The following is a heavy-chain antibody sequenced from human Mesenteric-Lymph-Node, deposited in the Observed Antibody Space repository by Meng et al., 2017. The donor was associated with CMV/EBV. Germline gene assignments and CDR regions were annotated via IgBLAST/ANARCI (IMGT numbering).Heavy chain of an antibody. CDR3: AREDKRVPTATSYYYGMDV. D-gene: IGHD2-15*01. V-gene: IGHV4-4*07. Sequence: SETLSLTCTVSGGSISSYYWSWIRQPAGKGLEWIGRIYTSGSTNYNPSLKSRVTMSVDTSKNQFSLKLSSVTAADTAVYYCAREDKRVPTATSYYYGMDVWGQGTTVTVSS. CDR1: GGSISSYY. CDR2: IYTSGST. J-gene: IGHJ6*02.